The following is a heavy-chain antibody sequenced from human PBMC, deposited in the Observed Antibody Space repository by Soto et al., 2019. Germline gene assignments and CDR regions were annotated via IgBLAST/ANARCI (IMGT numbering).Heavy chain of an antibody. CDR3: ATDLNWEHY. Sequence: EVQLVESGGGLVQPGGSLRLSCEASGFTFGTYWMTWVRQPPGKGLECVADIKPDGSERYYVDSVKGRFTISRDNAKNSLYLHMNSLRAEDTAVYYCATDLNWEHYWSQGTLVTVSS. CDR2: IKPDGSER. D-gene: IGHD7-27*01. CDR1: GFTFGTYW. J-gene: IGHJ4*02. V-gene: IGHV3-7*04.